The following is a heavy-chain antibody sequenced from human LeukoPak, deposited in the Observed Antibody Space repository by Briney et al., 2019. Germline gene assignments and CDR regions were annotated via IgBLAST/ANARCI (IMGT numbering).Heavy chain of an antibody. CDR3: ALLDSFDY. CDR1: GFTFSSYA. Sequence: PGGSLRLSCAASGFTFSSYAMHWVRQAPGKGLEWVAVISYDGSNKYYADSVKGRFTISRDNSKNTLYPQMNSLRAEDTAVYYCALLDSFDYWGQGTLVTVSS. V-gene: IGHV3-30-3*01. J-gene: IGHJ4*02. D-gene: IGHD2-21*01. CDR2: ISYDGSNK.